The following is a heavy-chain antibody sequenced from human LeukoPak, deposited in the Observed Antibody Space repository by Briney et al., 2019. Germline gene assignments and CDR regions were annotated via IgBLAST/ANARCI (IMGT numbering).Heavy chain of an antibody. V-gene: IGHV3-48*04. CDR1: GFTFSSYG. CDR3: ARDGYNSHFDY. CDR2: ISRSGSTI. D-gene: IGHD5-24*01. Sequence: GGTLRLSCAASGFTFSSYGMSWVRQAPGEGLEWVSYISRSGSTINNADSVKGRFTISRDNAKNSLYLQMNSLRAEDTAVYYCARDGYNSHFDYWGQGPLVTVSS. J-gene: IGHJ4*02.